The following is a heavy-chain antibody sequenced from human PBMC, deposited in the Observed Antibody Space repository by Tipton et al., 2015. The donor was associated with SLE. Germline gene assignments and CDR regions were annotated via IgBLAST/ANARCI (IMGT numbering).Heavy chain of an antibody. D-gene: IGHD1-14*01. CDR2: VYYSGNS. CDR1: GGSISSSSYY. V-gene: IGHV4-39*07. J-gene: IGHJ4*02. Sequence: GLVKPSETLSLTCTVSGGSISSSSYYWGWIRQPPGKGLEWIGNVYYSGNSNYNPSLKSRLTISLDTSRNQFSLRLTSVTAADTAVYYCARNPGYWGRGTLVTVSS. CDR3: ARNPGY.